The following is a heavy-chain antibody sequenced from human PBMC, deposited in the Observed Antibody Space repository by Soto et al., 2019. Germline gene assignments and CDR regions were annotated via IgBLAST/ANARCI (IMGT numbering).Heavy chain of an antibody. Sequence: GGSLRLSCAASGFTFSNAWMSWVRQAPGKGLEWVGRIKSKTDGGTTDYAAPVKGRFTISRDDSKNTLYLQMNSLKTEDTAVYYCTTDWDDYGENFNLVWGQGTLVTVSS. D-gene: IGHD4-17*01. CDR3: TTDWDDYGENFNLV. CDR1: GFTFSNAW. J-gene: IGHJ4*02. V-gene: IGHV3-15*01. CDR2: IKSKTDGGTT.